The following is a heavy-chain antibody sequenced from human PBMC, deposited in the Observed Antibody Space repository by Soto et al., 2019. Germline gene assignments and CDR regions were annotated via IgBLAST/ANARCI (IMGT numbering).Heavy chain of an antibody. D-gene: IGHD3-3*01. CDR3: ASCERFPRVGVDYYALDV. Sequence: QVHLVESGGGVVQPGGSLRLSCAASGFTINRNDMYWVCQAPGKGLEWVAVMSFDGNHQHYADSVKGRFTISRDNSKNTLSLEMNSLRRDDTAVYYCASCERFPRVGVDYYALDVWGQGTTVIVSS. CDR2: MSFDGNHQ. V-gene: IGHV3-30*03. CDR1: GFTINRND. J-gene: IGHJ6*02.